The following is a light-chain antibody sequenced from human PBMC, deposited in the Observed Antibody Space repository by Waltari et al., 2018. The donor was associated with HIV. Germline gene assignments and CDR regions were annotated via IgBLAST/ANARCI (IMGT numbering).Light chain of an antibody. CDR3: YSRYTNGDHWV. J-gene: IGLJ3*02. Sequence: SSELTQDPAVSVALGQTVRVTCQGDSLTKYYASWFQRKPGQTPLLVIYGKNKRPSGIPARFSGSDSCITSSLTITGAQAEDEADYFCYSRYTNGDHWVFGGGTKVTVL. CDR1: SLTKYY. V-gene: IGLV3-19*01. CDR2: GKN.